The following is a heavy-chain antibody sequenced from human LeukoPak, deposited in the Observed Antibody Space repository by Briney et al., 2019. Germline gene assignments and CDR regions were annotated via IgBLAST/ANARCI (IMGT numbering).Heavy chain of an antibody. D-gene: IGHD5-12*01. CDR3: ARLPRYGGYDHFDY. J-gene: IGHJ4*02. Sequence: SETLSLTCTVSGDSIDSYYWSWIRQPPGKGLEGIGYIYYRGTTSYNPVLKSRVTISVDTSKNQFSLKLNSVTAADTAVYYCARLPRYGGYDHFDYWGQGILVSVSS. CDR2: IYYRGTT. CDR1: GDSIDSYY. V-gene: IGHV4-59*12.